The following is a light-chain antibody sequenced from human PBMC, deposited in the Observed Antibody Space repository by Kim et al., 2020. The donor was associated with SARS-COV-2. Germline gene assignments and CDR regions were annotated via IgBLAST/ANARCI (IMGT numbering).Light chain of an antibody. Sequence: QTATTACTGNSNTVGNIGAAWLHQHQGHPPKLLSYRNNNRPSGISERLSASRSGNTASLTITGLQPEDEADYYCSAWDSSLSAWVFGGGTQLTVL. CDR3: SAWDSSLSAWV. CDR1: SNTVGNIG. V-gene: IGLV10-54*01. CDR2: RNN. J-gene: IGLJ3*02.